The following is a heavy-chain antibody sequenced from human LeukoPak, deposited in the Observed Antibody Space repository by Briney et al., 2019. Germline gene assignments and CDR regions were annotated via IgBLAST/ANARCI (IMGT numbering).Heavy chain of an antibody. CDR1: GGSFSGYY. J-gene: IGHJ4*02. V-gene: IGHV4-34*01. Sequence: SETLSLTCAVYGGSFSGYYWSWIRQPPGKGLEWIGEINHSGSTNYNPSLKSRVTISVDTSKNQFSLKLSSVTAADTAVYYCARTYSYGYNSFDYWGQGTLVTASS. CDR3: ARTYSYGYNSFDY. D-gene: IGHD5-18*01. CDR2: INHSGST.